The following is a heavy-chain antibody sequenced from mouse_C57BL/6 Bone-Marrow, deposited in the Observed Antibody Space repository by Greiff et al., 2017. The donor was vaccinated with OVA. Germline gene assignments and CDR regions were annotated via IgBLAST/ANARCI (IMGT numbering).Heavy chain of an antibody. CDR1: GYTFTDYY. CDR3: ARTPPLSNYGDWFAY. CDR2: IFPGSGST. J-gene: IGHJ3*01. V-gene: IGHV1-75*01. Sequence: VQLQESGPELVKPGASVKISCKASGYTFTDYYINWVKQRPGQGLEWIGWIFPGSGSTYYNEKFKGKATLTVDKSSSTAYMLLSSLTSEDSAVYFCARTPPLSNYGDWFAYWGQGTLVTVSA. D-gene: IGHD2-5*01.